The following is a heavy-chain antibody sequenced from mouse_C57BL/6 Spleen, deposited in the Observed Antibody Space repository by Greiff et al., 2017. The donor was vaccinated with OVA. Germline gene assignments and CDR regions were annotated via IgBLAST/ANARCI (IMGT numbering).Heavy chain of an antibody. Sequence: VQLQQSGPELVKPGASVKISCKASGYAFSSSWMNWVKQRPGKGLEWIGRIYPGDGDTNYNEKFKGKATLTADKSSSTAYMQLSSLTAEDSAVCCCAGSPCYGSSYYFDYWGQGTTLTVAS. CDR3: AGSPCYGSSYYFDY. V-gene: IGHV1-82*01. J-gene: IGHJ2*01. CDR1: GYAFSSSW. CDR2: IYPGDGDT. D-gene: IGHD1-1*01.